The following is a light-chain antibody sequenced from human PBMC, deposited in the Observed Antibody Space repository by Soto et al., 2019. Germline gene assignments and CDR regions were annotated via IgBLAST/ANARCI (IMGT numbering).Light chain of an antibody. CDR2: GAS. J-gene: IGKJ1*01. CDR3: QHYVSSPWT. Sequence: EIVLTQSPGTLSLSPGERATLSCRASQNFRNSFLAWYQQKPGQAPRLLIYGASSRATGIADRFSGSGSGTDFTLTISRLEPEDFAVYYCQHYVSSPWTFGQGTKVEIK. CDR1: QNFRNSF. V-gene: IGKV3-20*01.